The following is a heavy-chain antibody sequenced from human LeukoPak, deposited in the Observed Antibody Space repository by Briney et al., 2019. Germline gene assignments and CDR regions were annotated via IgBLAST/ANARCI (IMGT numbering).Heavy chain of an antibody. CDR3: ARLMIAAAGTPTFDY. CDR1: GGSISSYY. V-gene: IGHV4-4*07. J-gene: IGHJ4*02. Sequence: SETLSLTCTVSGGSISSYYWSWFRQPAGKGLEWIGRIYTSGSTNYNPSLKSRVTISVDTSKNQFSLKLSSVTAADTAVYYCARLMIAAAGTPTFDYWGQGTLVTVSS. D-gene: IGHD6-13*01. CDR2: IYTSGST.